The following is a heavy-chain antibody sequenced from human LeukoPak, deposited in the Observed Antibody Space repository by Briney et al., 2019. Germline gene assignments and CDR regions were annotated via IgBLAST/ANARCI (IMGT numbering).Heavy chain of an antibody. CDR3: ASAIAVAGTGGFYFDY. D-gene: IGHD6-19*01. CDR1: GYTFTDYY. CDR2: INPNSGGT. J-gene: IGHJ4*02. V-gene: IGHV1-2*02. Sequence: ASVKVSCKAYGYTFTDYYMHWVRQAPGQGLEWMGWINPNSGGTNYAQKFQGRVTMTRDTSISTAYMELSRLRSDDTAVYYCASAIAVAGTGGFYFDYWGQGTLVTVSS.